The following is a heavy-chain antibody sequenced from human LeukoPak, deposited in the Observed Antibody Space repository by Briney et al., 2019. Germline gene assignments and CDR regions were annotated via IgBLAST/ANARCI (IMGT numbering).Heavy chain of an antibody. CDR3: AKDHSGSYYVFDY. Sequence: GGSLRLSCAASGFTFSSYAMSWVRQAPGKGLEWVSTISGSGGSTYYADSVKGRFTISRDNSKNTLYLQMNSLRAEDTAVYYCAKDHSGSYYVFDYWGQGTLVTVSP. D-gene: IGHD1-26*01. V-gene: IGHV3-23*01. J-gene: IGHJ4*02. CDR2: ISGSGGST. CDR1: GFTFSSYA.